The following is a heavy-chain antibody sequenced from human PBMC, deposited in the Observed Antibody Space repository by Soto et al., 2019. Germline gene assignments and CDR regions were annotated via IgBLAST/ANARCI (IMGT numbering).Heavy chain of an antibody. Sequence: QVQLVESGGGVVQPGRSLRLSCAASGFTFSSYGMHWVRQAPGKGLEWVAVIWYDGSNKYYADSVKGRFTISRDNSKNPLNLQMNSLEAEDTAVYYCASRNFDYWGQGTLVTVSS. CDR3: ASRNFDY. CDR2: IWYDGSNK. CDR1: GFTFSSYG. J-gene: IGHJ4*02. V-gene: IGHV3-33*01.